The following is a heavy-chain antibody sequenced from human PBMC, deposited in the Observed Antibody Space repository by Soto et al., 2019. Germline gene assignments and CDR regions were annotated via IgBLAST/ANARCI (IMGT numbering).Heavy chain of an antibody. V-gene: IGHV4-30-4*01. CDR2: IYYSGST. CDR1: GGSISSGDYY. J-gene: IGHJ4*02. CDR3: ARGYYDSSGYYIHDY. D-gene: IGHD3-22*01. Sequence: NPSETLSLTCTVSGGSISSGDYYWSWIRQPPGKGLEWIGYIYYSGSTYYNPSLKSRVTISVDTSKNQFSLKLSSVTAADTAVYYCARGYYDSSGYYIHDYWGQGTLVTVSS.